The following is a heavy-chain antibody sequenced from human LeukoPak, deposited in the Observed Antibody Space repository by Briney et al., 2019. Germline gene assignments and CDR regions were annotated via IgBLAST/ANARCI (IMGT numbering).Heavy chain of an antibody. J-gene: IGHJ4*02. Sequence: QPGGSLRLSCAASGFTFNRYWMTWVRQAPGKGLEWVANIKEDGSENSYVESVKGRFTISRDNAKNSLYLQLNSLRAEDTAVYFCARQRYSDYWGQGTLVTVSS. CDR3: ARQRYSDY. CDR2: IKEDGSEN. D-gene: IGHD1-1*01. V-gene: IGHV3-7*01. CDR1: GFTFNRYW.